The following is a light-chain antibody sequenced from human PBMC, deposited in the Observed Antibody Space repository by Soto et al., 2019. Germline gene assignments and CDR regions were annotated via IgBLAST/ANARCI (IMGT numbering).Light chain of an antibody. CDR2: GAS. Sequence: EIVMTQSPATLSVSPGERATLSCRASQSVSNNLAWYQQKPGQAPRLLIYGASTRATGIPARFSGSGSGTEFTLTISSLEPEDFAVYYCQQRSNWPPVFGGGTKVDI. CDR3: QQRSNWPPV. V-gene: IGKV3-15*01. J-gene: IGKJ4*01. CDR1: QSVSNN.